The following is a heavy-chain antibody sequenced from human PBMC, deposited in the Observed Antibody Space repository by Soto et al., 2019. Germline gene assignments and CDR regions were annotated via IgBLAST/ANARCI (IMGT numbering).Heavy chain of an antibody. J-gene: IGHJ3*02. CDR2: IYYSGSA. CDR3: ARGCSGGSCYFDDAFDI. D-gene: IGHD2-15*01. V-gene: IGHV4-31*03. Sequence: SETLSLTCTVSGGSISSGGYYWSWIRQHPGKGLEWIGYIYYSGSAYYNPSLKSRVTISVDTSKSQFSLKLSSVTAADTAVYYCARGCSGGSCYFDDAFDIWGQGTMVTVSS. CDR1: GGSISSGGYY.